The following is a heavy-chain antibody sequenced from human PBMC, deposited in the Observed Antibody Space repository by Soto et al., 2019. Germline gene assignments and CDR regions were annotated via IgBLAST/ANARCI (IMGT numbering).Heavy chain of an antibody. CDR3: ARDLSWGSKWYYYMDV. CDR1: GFTISGNA. D-gene: IGHD3-16*01. J-gene: IGHJ6*03. CDR2: ISGSSSNI. Sequence: EVQLVESGGGLVQPGGSLRLSCAASGFTISGNAMNWVRQAPGKGLEWVLYISGSSSNIHYADSVKGRFTISRDNAKNSLYLQMNSLRDEDTAVYRCARDLSWGSKWYYYMDVWGKGTTVTVSS. V-gene: IGHV3-48*02.